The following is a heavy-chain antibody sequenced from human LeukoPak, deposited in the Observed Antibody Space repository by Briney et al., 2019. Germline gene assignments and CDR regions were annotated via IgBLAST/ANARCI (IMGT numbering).Heavy chain of an antibody. CDR1: GGSISSGDYY. CDR3: ARDRGTGTRFDP. J-gene: IGHJ5*02. D-gene: IGHD1-1*01. V-gene: IGHV4-30-4*08. CDR2: IYYSGST. Sequence: SQTLSLTCTVSGGSISSGDYYWSWIRQPPGKGLEWIGYIYYSGSTYYNPSPKSRVTISVDTSKNQFSLKLSSVTAADTAVYYCARDRGTGTRFDPWGQGTLVTVSS.